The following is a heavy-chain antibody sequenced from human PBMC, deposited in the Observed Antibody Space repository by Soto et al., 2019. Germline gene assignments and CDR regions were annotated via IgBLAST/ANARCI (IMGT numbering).Heavy chain of an antibody. D-gene: IGHD5-12*01. CDR3: ARGLYSGWHYFDY. CDR1: GFTFNSYA. Sequence: WGSLRLSCAASGFTFNSYAMHWVHQAPGKGLGWVAGISYDGSNKYYADSVKVRFTIPRDNSKNTLYLQMKCLSAEDTAVYYCARGLYSGWHYFDYWGQGTLVTASS. CDR2: ISYDGSNK. V-gene: IGHV3-30*14. J-gene: IGHJ4*02.